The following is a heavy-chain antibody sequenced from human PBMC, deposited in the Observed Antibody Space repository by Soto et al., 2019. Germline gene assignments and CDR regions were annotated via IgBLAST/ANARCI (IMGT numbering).Heavy chain of an antibody. J-gene: IGHJ4*01. CDR1: GYTFTNHG. V-gene: IGHV1-18*04. CDR3: ARDFYPLAYYFDY. Sequence: ASVKVSCKASGYTFTNHGISWVRQAPGQGLEWLGRVSGNNGNTKYAQGLKGRVTLTTDTSTSTAYMELRSLRSDDTAVYYCARDFYPLAYYFDYWGHGTLVTVPS. CDR2: VSGNNGNT.